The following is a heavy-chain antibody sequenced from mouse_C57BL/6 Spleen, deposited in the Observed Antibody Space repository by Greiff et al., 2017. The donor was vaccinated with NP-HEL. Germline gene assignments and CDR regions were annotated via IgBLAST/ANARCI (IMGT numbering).Heavy chain of an antibody. CDR1: GYTFTSYW. J-gene: IGHJ2*01. Sequence: QVQLQQPGAELVRPGSSVKLSCKASGYTFTSYWMHWVKQRPIQGLEWIGNIDPSDSETHYNQKFKDKATLTVDKSSSTAYMQLSSLTSEDSAVYYCARPGGSPALGYWGQGTTLTVSS. D-gene: IGHD1-1*01. V-gene: IGHV1-52*01. CDR2: IDPSDSET. CDR3: ARPGGSPALGY.